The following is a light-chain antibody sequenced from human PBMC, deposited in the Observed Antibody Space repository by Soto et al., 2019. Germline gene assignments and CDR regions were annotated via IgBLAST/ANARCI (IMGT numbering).Light chain of an antibody. J-gene: IGLJ3*02. V-gene: IGLV2-11*01. CDR2: DVS. CDR3: CSYAGSPWV. CDR1: SSDVGVYNY. Sequence: QSALTQPRSVSGSPGQSVTISCTGTSSDVGVYNYVSWYQQHPGKAPKLMIYDVSIRPSGVPDRFSGSKSGNTASLTISGLDAEDEADYYCCSYAGSPWVFGGGTKVTVL.